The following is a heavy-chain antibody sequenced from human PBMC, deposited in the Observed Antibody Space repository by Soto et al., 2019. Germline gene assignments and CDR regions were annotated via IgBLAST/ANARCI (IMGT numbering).Heavy chain of an antibody. CDR1: GFSLSTSGVG. CDR2: IYWEDDK. V-gene: IGHV2-5*02. Sequence: QITLKESGPTLVKPTQTLTLTCTFSGFSLSTSGVGVGWIRQPPGKALEWLALIYWEDDKRYSPSLKSRLTITKDTSKNQVVLNMTNMDPVDTATYYCAHSDQWLEAGGGGAGFDYWGQGTLVTVSS. D-gene: IGHD6-19*01. J-gene: IGHJ4*02. CDR3: AHSDQWLEAGGGGAGFDY.